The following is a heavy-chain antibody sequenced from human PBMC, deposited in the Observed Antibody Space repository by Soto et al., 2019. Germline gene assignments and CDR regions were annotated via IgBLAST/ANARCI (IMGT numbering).Heavy chain of an antibody. V-gene: IGHV3-74*03. CDR2: INTDGGSS. D-gene: IGHD6-19*01. CDR1: GFTFSGHW. J-gene: IGHJ3*02. CDR3: AKDGMDLGSDDPADAFDI. Sequence: EVQLVESGGDLVQPGGSLSLSCAASGFTFSGHWMHWVRQVPGKGLEWVSRINTDGGSSAYADSVKGRFTISRDNAKNTLYLQMNGLRAEDTAVYYCAKDGMDLGSDDPADAFDIWGQGTMVTVSS.